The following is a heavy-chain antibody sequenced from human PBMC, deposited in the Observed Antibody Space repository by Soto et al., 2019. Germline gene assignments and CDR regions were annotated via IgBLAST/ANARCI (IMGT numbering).Heavy chain of an antibody. CDR1: GGSISTYY. J-gene: IGHJ4*02. CDR3: ARYNAVSGTYYFDF. CDR2: IYYSGST. D-gene: IGHD6-13*01. V-gene: IGHV4-59*01. Sequence: SETLSLTCTVSGGSISTYYWSWIRQPPGKGLEWIGYIYYSGSTNYNPSLTSRVTISVDTSKNQFSLKLPSVTAADTAVYYCARYNAVSGTYYFDFWGQGALVTVSS.